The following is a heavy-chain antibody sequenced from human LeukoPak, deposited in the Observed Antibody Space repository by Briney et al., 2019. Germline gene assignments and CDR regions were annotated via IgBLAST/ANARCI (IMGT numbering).Heavy chain of an antibody. CDR3: ARDPYSGGYGSYYYYYMDV. D-gene: IGHD1-26*01. V-gene: IGHV3-21*01. Sequence: GGSLRLSCAASGFTFSNYNMNWVRQAPGKVLEWVSSITYSSTYIYYADSVKGRFTISRDNAKNSVYLEMNSLRAEDAAVYYCARDPYSGGYGSYYYYYMDVWGKGTTVTISS. J-gene: IGHJ6*03. CDR2: ITYSSTYI. CDR1: GFTFSNYN.